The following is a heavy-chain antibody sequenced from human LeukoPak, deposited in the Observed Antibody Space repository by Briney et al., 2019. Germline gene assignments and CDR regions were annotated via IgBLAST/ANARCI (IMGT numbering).Heavy chain of an antibody. CDR1: GFTFSSYA. CDR3: ARVIWVYSYGPGDY. J-gene: IGHJ4*02. V-gene: IGHV3-30-3*01. CDR2: ISYDGSNK. Sequence: GGSLRLSCAASGFTFSSYAMHWVRQAPGKGLEWVAVISYDGSNKYYADSVKGRFTISRDNSKNTLYLQMNSLRAEDTAVYYCARVIWVYSYGPGDYWGQGTLVTVSS. D-gene: IGHD5-18*01.